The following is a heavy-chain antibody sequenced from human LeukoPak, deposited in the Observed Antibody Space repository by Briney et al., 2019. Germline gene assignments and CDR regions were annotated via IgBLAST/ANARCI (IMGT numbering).Heavy chain of an antibody. CDR3: ARPGGSGNFYIY. CDR1: GFTFSSYS. D-gene: IGHD3-10*01. Sequence: GGALRVSCAVSGFTFSSYSMTWGRQAPGEGLGWGSYISSGSAAIYYADSVKGRFTISRDNANNSLFLQMSSLRAEDTAMYYCARPGGSGNFYIYWGQGTLVTVSS. V-gene: IGHV3-48*01. J-gene: IGHJ4*02. CDR2: ISSGSAAI.